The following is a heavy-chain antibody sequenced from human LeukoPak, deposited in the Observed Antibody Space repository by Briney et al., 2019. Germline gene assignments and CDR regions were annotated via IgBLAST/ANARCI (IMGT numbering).Heavy chain of an antibody. D-gene: IGHD1-26*01. CDR2: ISWDSDTI. CDR1: GFNFDDYA. Sequence: PGGSLRLSCAASGFNFDDYAMHWVRQAPGKVLEWVSGISWDSDTIGYADSVKGRFTISRDNAKSSLYLQMNSLRTDDTALYYCARAFSGNYSPAGSWGQGTLVTVSS. J-gene: IGHJ5*02. V-gene: IGHV3-9*01. CDR3: ARAFSGNYSPAGS.